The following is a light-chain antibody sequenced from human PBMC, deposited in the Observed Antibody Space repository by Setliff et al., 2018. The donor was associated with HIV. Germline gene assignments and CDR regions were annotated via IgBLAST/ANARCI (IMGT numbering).Light chain of an antibody. Sequence: QSVLTQPASVSGSPGQSITIPCTGTSSDLGGYNYVSWYQQHPGKAPKLMISDVSNRPSGVSTRFSGSKSGNTASLTISGLQAEDEADYYCSSYTNRTPRDDFGTGTKVTV. J-gene: IGLJ1*01. CDR1: SSDLGGYNY. CDR3: SSYTNRTPRDD. V-gene: IGLV2-14*03. CDR2: DVS.